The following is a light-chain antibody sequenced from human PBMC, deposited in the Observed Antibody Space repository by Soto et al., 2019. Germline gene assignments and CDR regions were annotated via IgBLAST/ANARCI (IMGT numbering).Light chain of an antibody. V-gene: IGKV1-9*01. Sequence: IQLTQSPSSLSASVGDRVTISCRARQGIANFLAWYQQKPGKAPTRLIYGASTLQSGVPSRFSGSGSGTDFTLTISSLQPEDFATYYCQQLNSFPIPFGPGTKVDIK. CDR3: QQLNSFPIP. J-gene: IGKJ3*01. CDR1: QGIANF. CDR2: GAS.